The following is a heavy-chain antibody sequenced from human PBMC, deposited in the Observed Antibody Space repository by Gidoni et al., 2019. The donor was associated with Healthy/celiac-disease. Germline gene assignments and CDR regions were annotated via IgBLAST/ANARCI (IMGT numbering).Heavy chain of an antibody. D-gene: IGHD3-10*01. V-gene: IGHV2-26*01. Sequence: QVTLKESGPVLVKPTETLTLTCTVSGFSLSNARMGVSWIRQPPGKALEWLAHIFSNDEKSYSTSLKSRLTISKDTSKSQVVLTMTNMDPVDTATYYCARISHEWGVAPQIDYWGQGTLVTVSS. J-gene: IGHJ4*02. CDR1: GFSLSNARMG. CDR2: IFSNDEK. CDR3: ARISHEWGVAPQIDY.